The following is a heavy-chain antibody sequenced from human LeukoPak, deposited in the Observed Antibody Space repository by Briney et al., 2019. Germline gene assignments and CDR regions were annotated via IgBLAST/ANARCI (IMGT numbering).Heavy chain of an antibody. CDR3: GITPVVVIIAPGRHFDY. CDR2: ISGSGGST. V-gene: IGHV3-23*01. CDR1: GFTFSRSW. D-gene: IGHD3-22*01. J-gene: IGHJ4*02. Sequence: GGSLRLSCAASGFTFSRSWMSWVRQAPGKGLEWVSAISGSGGSTYYADSVKGRFTISRDNSKNTLYLQMNSLRAEDTAVYYCGITPVVVIIAPGRHFDYWGQGTLVTVSS.